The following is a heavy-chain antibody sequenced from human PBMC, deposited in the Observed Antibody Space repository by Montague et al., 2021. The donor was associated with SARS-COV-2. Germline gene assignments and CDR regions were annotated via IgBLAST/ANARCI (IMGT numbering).Heavy chain of an antibody. CDR3: AREDAGDWYFDL. CDR2: IYYSGTT. D-gene: IGHD1-1*01. CDR1: GGSISSSSYY. V-gene: IGHV4-39*02. J-gene: IGHJ2*01. Sequence: SETLSLTCTVSGGSISSSSYYWGWIRQPPGKGPEWIGSIYYSGTTSYNPSLRSRVTMSVDTSKNQFSLRLSSVTAADTAVFYFAREDAGDWYFDLWGRGTLVTVSS.